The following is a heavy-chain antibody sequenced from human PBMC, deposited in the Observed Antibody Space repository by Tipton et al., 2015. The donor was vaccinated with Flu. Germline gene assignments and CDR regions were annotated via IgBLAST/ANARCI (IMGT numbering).Heavy chain of an antibody. J-gene: IGHJ4*02. D-gene: IGHD3-10*01. Sequence: TLSLTCAVSGYSINSGYYWGWIRQSPGKGLEWIGSMYHSGTTYYNPSLKSRVTISLDTSNNQFSLKLSSVTAADTAVYYCARLTTRSYCPDYWGQGTLGTVS. CDR1: GYSINSGYY. CDR2: MYHSGTT. CDR3: ARLTTRSYCPDY. V-gene: IGHV4-38-2*01.